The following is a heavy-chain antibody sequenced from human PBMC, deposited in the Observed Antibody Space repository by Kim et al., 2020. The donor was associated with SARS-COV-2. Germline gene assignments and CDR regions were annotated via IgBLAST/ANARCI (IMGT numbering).Heavy chain of an antibody. CDR2: INAGNGYT. J-gene: IGHJ6*02. CDR3: VRGIGRFGANYGMDV. V-gene: IGHV1-3*01. D-gene: IGHD3-10*01. CDR1: GYTFSHYA. Sequence: ASVKVSCKASGYTFSHYAIHWVRQAPGQRLEWMGWINAGNGYTKYSENFQVRVTFTSDTSASTAYMDLSSLRSEDTAMFFCVRGIGRFGANYGMDVWGRGTTVIVSS.